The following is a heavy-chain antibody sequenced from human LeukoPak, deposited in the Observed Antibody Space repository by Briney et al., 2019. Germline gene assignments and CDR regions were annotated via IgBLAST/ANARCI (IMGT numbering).Heavy chain of an antibody. CDR3: ARAEQAVAPDY. Sequence: ASVKVSCKASGYTFTSYGISWVRQAPGQGIEWMSLIIAYHRNTNYAQNLQARLTMTPDTSTSSAYMELRSLRSDDTAVYYCARAEQAVAPDYWGQGTLVTVSS. CDR1: GYTFTSYG. D-gene: IGHD6-19*01. CDR2: IIAYHRNT. V-gene: IGHV1-18*01. J-gene: IGHJ4*02.